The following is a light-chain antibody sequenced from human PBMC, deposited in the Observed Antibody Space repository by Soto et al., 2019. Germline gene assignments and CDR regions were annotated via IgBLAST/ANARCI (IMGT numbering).Light chain of an antibody. CDR3: QQYGSSPWT. CDR1: QSVSSSY. CDR2: GAS. V-gene: IGKV3-20*01. J-gene: IGKJ1*01. Sequence: ESVLPQSPGTLSLSPGERTTLSCRSSQSVSSSYLVGYQQKSGQAPRLLIYGASPRATGIPDRFSGSGSGTDFTLTSSGLEAEEFAEYYCQQYGSSPWTFGQGTKVDIK.